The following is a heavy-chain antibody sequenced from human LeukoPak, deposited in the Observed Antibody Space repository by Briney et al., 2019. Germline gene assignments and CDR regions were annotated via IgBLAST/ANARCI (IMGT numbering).Heavy chain of an antibody. CDR3: AKPATISPRDY. V-gene: IGHV3-23*01. CDR1: GFTFSDYI. D-gene: IGHD2-21*01. CDR2: ISGDGDHT. J-gene: IGHJ4*02. Sequence: GGSLRLSCVASGFTFSDYIVCWVRQAPGKGLEWVSGISGDGDHTYYADSVKGRFTISRDNSKNTLSLQMRGLRAEDTAIYYWAKPATISPRDYWGQGTLVSVSS.